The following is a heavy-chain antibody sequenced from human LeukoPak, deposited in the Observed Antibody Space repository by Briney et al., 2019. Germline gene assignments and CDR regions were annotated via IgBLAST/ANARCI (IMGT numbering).Heavy chain of an antibody. V-gene: IGHV3-48*01. J-gene: IGHJ5*02. CDR1: GFTFSSYS. CDR3: ARVPLDLPFVVS. CDR2: ISSSSSTI. Sequence: PGGSLRLSCAASGFTFSSYSMNWVRQAPGKGLAWVSYISSSSSTIYYADSVKGRFTISRDNAKNSLYLQMNSLRAEDTAVYYCARVPLDLPFVVSWGQGTLVTVSS. D-gene: IGHD3-3*01.